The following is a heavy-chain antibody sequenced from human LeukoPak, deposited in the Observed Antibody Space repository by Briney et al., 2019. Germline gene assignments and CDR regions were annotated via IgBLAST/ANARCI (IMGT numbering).Heavy chain of an antibody. CDR1: GGSISGGSSY. CDR2: IYTSGST. Sequence: SQTLSLTCTVSGGSISGGSSYWSWIRQPAGKGLEWIGRIYTSGSTNYNPSLKSRVTISVDTSKNQFSLKLSSVTAADTAVYYCARDAVRQLDYWGQGTLVTVSS. D-gene: IGHD6-13*01. V-gene: IGHV4-61*02. CDR3: ARDAVRQLDY. J-gene: IGHJ4*02.